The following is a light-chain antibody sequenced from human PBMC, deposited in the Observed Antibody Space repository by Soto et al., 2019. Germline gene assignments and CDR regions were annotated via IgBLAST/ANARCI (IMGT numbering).Light chain of an antibody. CDR2: WAS. V-gene: IGKV4-1*01. J-gene: IGKJ4*01. Sequence: DIVMTQSPDSLAVSLGERATINCKSSQSVLYSSNNKNYLTWYQQKPGQPPKLLISWASTRESGVPERFSGSGSGTDFTHTISSLQAEDVAVYYCQQYYDSPLTFGGGTKVEIK. CDR3: QQYYDSPLT. CDR1: QSVLYSSNNKNY.